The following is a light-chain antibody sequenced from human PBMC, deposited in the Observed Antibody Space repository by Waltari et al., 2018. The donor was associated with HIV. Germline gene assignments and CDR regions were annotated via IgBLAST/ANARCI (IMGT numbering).Light chain of an antibody. V-gene: IGLV1-40*01. Sequence: QSVLTQPPSVSGAPGQRVTISCTGSSSNIGAGYDVHWYQQLPGTAPELLIYGNNNRPSWVPDRFSGSKSGTSASLAITGLQAEDEADYYCQSYDSSLSGSVFGGGTKLTVL. CDR3: QSYDSSLSGSV. CDR1: SSNIGAGYD. CDR2: GNN. J-gene: IGLJ2*01.